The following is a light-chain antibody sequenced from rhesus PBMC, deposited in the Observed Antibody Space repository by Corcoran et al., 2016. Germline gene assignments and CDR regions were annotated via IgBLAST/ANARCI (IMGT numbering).Light chain of an antibody. CDR1: QSLLYSSNNQNY. CDR3: QQYYSTPYS. J-gene: IGKJ2*01. Sequence: DIVMTQSPDSLAVSLGERVTINCKSSQSLLYSSNNQNYLAWYQQKPGQTPKLLIYWASTRESGVPNRVSGSGSGTDFTLTISGLQAEDVAVYYCQQYYSTPYSFGQGTKVEIK. CDR2: WAS. V-gene: IGKV4-1*01.